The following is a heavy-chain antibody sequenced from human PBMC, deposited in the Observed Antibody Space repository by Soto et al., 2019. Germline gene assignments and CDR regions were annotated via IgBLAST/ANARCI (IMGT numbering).Heavy chain of an antibody. D-gene: IGHD6-19*01. CDR3: ARGGTSGWLKGAYDV. V-gene: IGHV1-69*01. J-gene: IGHJ3*01. Sequence: QVQLVQSGAEVKKPGSSVKVSCRASGGTLNKHAITWVLRAPGQGLEWLGGIIPMFGIPNYPQKFQGRVTITADDSTNTSHMELIGLTSDDTAVYYCARGGTSGWLKGAYDVWGQGTMVTVSS. CDR2: IIPMFGIP. CDR1: GGTLNKHA.